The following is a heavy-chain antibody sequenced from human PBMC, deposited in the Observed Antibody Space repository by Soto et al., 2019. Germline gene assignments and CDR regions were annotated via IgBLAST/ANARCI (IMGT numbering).Heavy chain of an antibody. Sequence: SETLSLTCAVYGGSVNGYYWNWIRQPPGKGLEWIGEINHTGGTHYNPSLKSRVTMSVDTSKNQFSLRLSSLTAADTAIYYCATRITVFGLLIPPFDPWGQGTQVTVSS. CDR1: GGSVNGYY. J-gene: IGHJ5*02. D-gene: IGHD3-3*01. V-gene: IGHV4-34*01. CDR3: ATRITVFGLLIPPFDP. CDR2: INHTGGT.